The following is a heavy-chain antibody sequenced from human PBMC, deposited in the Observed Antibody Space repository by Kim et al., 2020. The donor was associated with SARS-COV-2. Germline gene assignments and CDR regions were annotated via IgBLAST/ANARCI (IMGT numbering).Heavy chain of an antibody. J-gene: IGHJ4*02. Sequence: GGSLRLSCAASGFTFSSYAMSWVRQAPGKGLEWVSVIYSGGSSTYYADSVKGRFTISRDNSKNTLYLQMNSLRAEDTAVYYCAKDGGRAVRYFDWQLPTKEPYYFDYWGQGTLVTVSS. CDR3: AKDGGRAVRYFDWQLPTKEPYYFDY. CDR1: GFTFSSYA. CDR2: IYSGGSST. V-gene: IGHV3-23*03. D-gene: IGHD3-9*01.